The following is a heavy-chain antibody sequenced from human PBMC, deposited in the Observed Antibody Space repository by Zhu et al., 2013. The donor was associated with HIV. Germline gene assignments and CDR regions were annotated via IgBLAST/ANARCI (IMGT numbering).Heavy chain of an antibody. CDR1: GGSISSDGYY. Sequence: QVQLQESGPGLVKPSETLSLTCTVSGGSISSDGYYWSWIRQHPGKGLEWIGYVYDSGSTYYNPSLKSRITMSVDTSKNQFSLKLSFVSAADTAVYYCARARGVTIRGTYHYYYGMDVWGQGTTVTVSS. CDR2: VYDSGST. J-gene: IGHJ6*02. V-gene: IGHV4-31*03. CDR3: ARARGVTIRGTYHYYYGMDV. D-gene: IGHD3-10*01.